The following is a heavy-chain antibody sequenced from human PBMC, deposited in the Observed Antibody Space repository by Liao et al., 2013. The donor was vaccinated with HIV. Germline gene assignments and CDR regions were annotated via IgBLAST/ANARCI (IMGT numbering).Heavy chain of an antibody. Sequence: QVQLQESGPGLVKPSETLSLSCTVSGGSMSSYYWNWIRQTPGQRPEWLAYVSDSGXTNYRPSLESRIAISVDTSKNQFSLTLTSLTPADTAVYYCAASGGPYWFFNLWGRGTLVTVSS. CDR3: AASGGPYWFFNL. D-gene: IGHD3-16*01. J-gene: IGHJ2*01. CDR2: VSDSGXT. V-gene: IGHV4-59*01. CDR1: GGSMSSYY.